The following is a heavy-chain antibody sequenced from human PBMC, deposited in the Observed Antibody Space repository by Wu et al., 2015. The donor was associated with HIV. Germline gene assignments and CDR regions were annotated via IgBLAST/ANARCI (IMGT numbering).Heavy chain of an antibody. V-gene: IGHV1-8*01. J-gene: IGHJ2*01. CDR1: GYTFTDYD. D-gene: IGHD3-22*01. Sequence: QEQLVQSETEMKRPGASLKVSCKASGYTFTDYDINWVRQATGQGLEWMGWMNPKSGNTGYPQKFQGRITMTRDTSISTAYMELSSLKSEDTAVYYCARAVLFFYDKHGYYRNWYFDVWGRGTLVAVSS. CDR2: MNPKSGNT. CDR3: ARAVLFFYDKHGYYRNWYFDV.